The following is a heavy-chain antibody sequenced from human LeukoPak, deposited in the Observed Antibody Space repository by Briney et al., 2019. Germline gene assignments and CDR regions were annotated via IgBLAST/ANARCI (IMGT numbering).Heavy chain of an antibody. J-gene: IGHJ3*02. CDR1: GFTFSGAY. Sequence: PGGSLRLSCAASGFTFSGAYMNWVRQAPGKGLEWVSYISSSSSTIYYADSVKGRFTISRDNAKNSLYLQMNSLRDEDTAVYYCEGYCSGGSCYQGAFDIWGQGTMVTVSS. CDR2: ISSSSSTI. V-gene: IGHV3-48*02. D-gene: IGHD2-15*01. CDR3: EGYCSGGSCYQGAFDI.